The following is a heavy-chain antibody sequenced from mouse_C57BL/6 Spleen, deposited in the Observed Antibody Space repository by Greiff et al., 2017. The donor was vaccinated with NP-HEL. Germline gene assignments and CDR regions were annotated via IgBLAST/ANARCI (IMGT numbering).Heavy chain of an antibody. CDR2: INYDGSST. CDR1: GFTFSDYY. Sequence: EVQLVESEGGLVQPGSSMKLSCTASGFTFSDYYMAWVRQVPEKGLEWVANINYDGSSTYYLDSLKSRFIISRDNAKNILYLQMSSLKSEDTATYYCARDRGGYYGNPWYFDVWGTGTTVTVSS. J-gene: IGHJ1*03. V-gene: IGHV5-16*01. D-gene: IGHD2-1*01. CDR3: ARDRGGYYGNPWYFDV.